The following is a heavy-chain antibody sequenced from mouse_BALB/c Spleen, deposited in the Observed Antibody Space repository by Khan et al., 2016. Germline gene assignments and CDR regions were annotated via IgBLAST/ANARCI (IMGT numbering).Heavy chain of an antibody. CDR1: GFDFSRYW. CDR2: INPDSYTI. Sequence: EVQLLESGGGLVHPGGSLKLSCAASGFDFSRYWMSWVRQAPGKGLEWIGEINPDSYTINYTPSLKDKFIISRDNAKNTLYLQMSKVRSEDTALCYCARSGYYVYLAYWGQGTLVTVSA. D-gene: IGHD1-1*01. J-gene: IGHJ3*01. V-gene: IGHV4-1*02. CDR3: ARSGYYVYLAY.